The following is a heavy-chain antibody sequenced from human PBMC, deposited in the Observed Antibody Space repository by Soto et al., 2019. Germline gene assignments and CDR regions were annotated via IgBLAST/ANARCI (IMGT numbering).Heavy chain of an antibody. CDR1: GFTFSSYA. J-gene: IGHJ6*02. Sequence: EVQLLESGGGLVQPGGSLRLSCAASGFTFSSYAMSWVRQAPGKGLEWVSAISGSGGSTYYADSVKGRFTISRDNSKNTLYLQMNSLRAEDTAVYYCAKGEIVRFLEWLQQNYYYGMDVWGQGTTVTVSS. D-gene: IGHD3-3*01. V-gene: IGHV3-23*01. CDR3: AKGEIVRFLEWLQQNYYYGMDV. CDR2: ISGSGGST.